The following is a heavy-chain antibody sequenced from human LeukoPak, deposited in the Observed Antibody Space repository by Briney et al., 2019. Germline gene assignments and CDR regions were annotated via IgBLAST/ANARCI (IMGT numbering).Heavy chain of an antibody. J-gene: IGHJ4*02. CDR3: ARGGRSSSWYVRPFDY. Sequence: PSETLSLTCTVSGGSISSSSYYWGWIRQPPGKGLEWIGSIYYSGSTNYNPSLKSRVTISVDTSKNQFSLKLSSVTAADTAVYYCARGGRSSSWYVRPFDYWGQGTLVTVSS. V-gene: IGHV4-39*07. D-gene: IGHD6-13*01. CDR2: IYYSGST. CDR1: GGSISSSSYY.